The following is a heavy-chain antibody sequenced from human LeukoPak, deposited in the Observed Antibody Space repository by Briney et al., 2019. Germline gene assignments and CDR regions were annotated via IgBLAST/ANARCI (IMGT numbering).Heavy chain of an antibody. CDR2: ISYDGSNK. J-gene: IGHJ4*02. CDR3: AGGSGFDY. V-gene: IGHV3-30*04. CDR1: GFTFSSYA. Sequence: GGSLRLSCAASGFTFSSYAMHWVRQAPGKGLEWVAVISYDGSNKYYADSVKGRFTISRGNSKNTLYLQMNSLRAEDTAVYYWAGGSGFDYGGKEPLVTVSS. D-gene: IGHD6-19*01.